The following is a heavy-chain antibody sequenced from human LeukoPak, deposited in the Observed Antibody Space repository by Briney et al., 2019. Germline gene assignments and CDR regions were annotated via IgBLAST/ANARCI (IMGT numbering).Heavy chain of an antibody. CDR2: IIPIFGTA. V-gene: IGHV1-69*05. CDR3: ARRGVAVAGTEDAFDI. D-gene: IGHD6-19*01. CDR1: GGTFSSYA. J-gene: IGHJ3*02. Sequence: SSVKVSCKASGGTFSSYAISWVRQAPGQGLEWMGRIIPIFGTANYAQKFQGRDTITTDESTSTAYMELSSLRSEDTAVYYCARRGVAVAGTEDAFDIWGQGTMVTVSS.